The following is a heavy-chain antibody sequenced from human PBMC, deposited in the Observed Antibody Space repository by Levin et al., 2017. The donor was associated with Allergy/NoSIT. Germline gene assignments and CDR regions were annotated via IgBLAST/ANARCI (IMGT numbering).Heavy chain of an antibody. CDR3: ATRWGYFDN. CDR2: ITSRGDTI. CDR1: GFTFSDYY. J-gene: IGHJ4*02. Sequence: PGGSLRLSCAASGFTFSDYYMSWIRQAPGKGLEWISYITSRGDTIYYVDSVKGRFTISRDNARNSLYLQMNSLRAEDTAVYYCATRWGYFDNWGQGTLVTVYS. V-gene: IGHV3-11*01. D-gene: IGHD3-16*01.